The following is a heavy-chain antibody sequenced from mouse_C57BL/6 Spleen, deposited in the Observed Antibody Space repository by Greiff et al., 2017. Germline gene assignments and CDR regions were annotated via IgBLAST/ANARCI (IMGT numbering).Heavy chain of an antibody. V-gene: IGHV5-17*01. CDR3: ASSYYGSRKGYFDV. CDR2: ISSGSSTL. CDR1: GFTFSDYG. J-gene: IGHJ1*03. Sequence: EVKLLESGGGLVKPGGSLKLSCAASGFTFSDYGMHWVRQAPEKGLEWVAYISSGSSTLYYADTVKGRFTISRDNAKNTLFLQMTSLRSEDTAMYYCASSYYGSRKGYFDVWGTGTTVTVSS. D-gene: IGHD1-1*01.